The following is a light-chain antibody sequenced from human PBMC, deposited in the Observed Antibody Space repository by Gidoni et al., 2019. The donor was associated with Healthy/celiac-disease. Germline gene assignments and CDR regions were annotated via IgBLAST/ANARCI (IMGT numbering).Light chain of an antibody. CDR2: DAS. Sequence: DIQMTQSPSSLSASEGDRVTITCQASQDISNYLNWYQQKPGKAPKLLIYDASNLETGVPSRFSGSGSGTDFTFTISSLQPEDIATYYCQQYDNLPYTFGQXTKLEIK. J-gene: IGKJ2*01. CDR3: QQYDNLPYT. CDR1: QDISNY. V-gene: IGKV1-33*01.